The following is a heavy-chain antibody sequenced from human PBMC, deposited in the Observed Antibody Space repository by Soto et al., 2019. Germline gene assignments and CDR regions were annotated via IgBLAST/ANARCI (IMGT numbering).Heavy chain of an antibody. V-gene: IGHV4-59*08. Sequence: QVQLQESGPGLVKPSETLSLTCTDSGGSISSYYWSWIRQPPGKGLEWVGYIYYFGSTNYNPSLKSRVPISVATSKNQFSLKLSSVTAAATPVYYCARPSPDFDLLSQFDYWGQGTLVTVSS. CDR3: ARPSPDFDLLSQFDY. J-gene: IGHJ4*02. CDR1: GGSISSYY. D-gene: IGHD3-9*01. CDR2: IYYFGST.